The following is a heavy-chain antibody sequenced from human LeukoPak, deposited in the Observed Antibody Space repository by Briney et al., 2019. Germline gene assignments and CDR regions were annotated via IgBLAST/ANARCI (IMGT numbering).Heavy chain of an antibody. CDR3: ARDREPYSSDSNDYSSFDY. Sequence: SVKVSCKASGGTFSSYAINWVRQAPEQGLEWMGGIIPIFGTAKYAQRFQGRVTITADESTSTAYMELSSLRSEDTAVYFCARDREPYSSDSNDYSSFDYWGQGTLVTVSS. CDR2: IIPIFGTA. J-gene: IGHJ4*02. CDR1: GGTFSSYA. D-gene: IGHD3-22*01. V-gene: IGHV1-69*13.